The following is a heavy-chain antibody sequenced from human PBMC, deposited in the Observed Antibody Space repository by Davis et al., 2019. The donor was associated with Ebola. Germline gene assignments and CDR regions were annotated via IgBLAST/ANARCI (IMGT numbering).Heavy chain of an antibody. J-gene: IGHJ4*02. Sequence: GESLKISCAASGFTFSSYAMHWVRQAPGKGLEWVAVISYDGSNKYYADSVKGRFTISRDNSKNTLYLQMNSLRAEDTAVYYCARGPPLYYDSSGYYFPFDYWGQGTLVTVSS. CDR3: ARGPPLYYDSSGYYFPFDY. D-gene: IGHD3-22*01. CDR1: GFTFSSYA. CDR2: ISYDGSNK. V-gene: IGHV3-30-3*01.